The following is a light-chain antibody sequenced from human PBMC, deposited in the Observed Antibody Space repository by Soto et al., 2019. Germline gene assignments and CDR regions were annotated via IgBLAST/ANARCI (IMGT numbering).Light chain of an antibody. J-gene: IGLJ2*01. V-gene: IGLV2-23*02. CDR2: EVT. Sequence: QSALTQPASVSGSPGQSITISCTGTSNNVGNYDLVSWYQHHPGEAPKLIIFEVTERPSGISDRFSGSKSGNTASLTISRLQAEDEAHYYCCSYAGSSTSVFGGGTQLTVL. CDR3: CSYAGSSTSV. CDR1: SNNVGNYDL.